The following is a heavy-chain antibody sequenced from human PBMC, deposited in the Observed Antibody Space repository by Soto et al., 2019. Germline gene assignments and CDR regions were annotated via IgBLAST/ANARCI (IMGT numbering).Heavy chain of an antibody. CDR2: IYPGDSDT. Sequence: PGESLKISCKGSGYSFTSYWIGWVRQMPGKGLEWMGIIYPGDSDTRYSPSFQGQVTISADKSISTAYLQWSSLKASDTAMYYCARSHDILTGYLHNWFDPWGPGTLVTVFS. CDR3: ARSHDILTGYLHNWFDP. CDR1: GYSFTSYW. J-gene: IGHJ5*02. D-gene: IGHD3-9*01. V-gene: IGHV5-51*01.